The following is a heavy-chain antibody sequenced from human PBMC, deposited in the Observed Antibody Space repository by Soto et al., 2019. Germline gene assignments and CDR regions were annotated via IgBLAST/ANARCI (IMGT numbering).Heavy chain of an antibody. CDR3: ARQSGYSYGYTHFDY. V-gene: IGHV4-39*01. Sequence: SETLSLTCTVSGGSISSNNYYCGWIRQPPGKGLEWIGSIYYSGDTYYNPSLESRVTISVDTSKNQFSLKLSSVTAADTAVYYCARQSGYSYGYTHFDYWGQGTLVTVSS. J-gene: IGHJ4*02. CDR1: GGSISSNNYY. D-gene: IGHD5-18*01. CDR2: IYYSGDT.